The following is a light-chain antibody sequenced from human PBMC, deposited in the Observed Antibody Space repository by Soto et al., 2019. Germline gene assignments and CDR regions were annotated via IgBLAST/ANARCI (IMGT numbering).Light chain of an antibody. CDR1: QSLVHSDGNTY. CDR3: MQATQFSWT. CDR2: KIS. V-gene: IGKV2-24*01. Sequence: DIVMTQTPLSSSVTLGQPASISCRSSQSLVHSDGNTYLSWLHQRPGQPPRLLIYKISKRFSGVPDRFSGSGAGTEFTLKISRVEAEDVGVYYCMQATQFSWTFGQGTKVDIK. J-gene: IGKJ1*01.